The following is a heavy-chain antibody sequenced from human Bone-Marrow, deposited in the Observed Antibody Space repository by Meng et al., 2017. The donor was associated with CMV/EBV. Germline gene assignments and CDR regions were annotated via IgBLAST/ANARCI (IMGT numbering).Heavy chain of an antibody. V-gene: IGHV3-64*02. CDR3: ASSGSSLSRGGMDV. J-gene: IGHJ6*02. Sequence: GGSLRLSCAASGCTFSSYAMHWVRQAPGKGLEYVSAISSNGGSTYYADSVKGRFTISRDNSKNTLYLQMGSLRAEDMAVYYCASSGSSLSRGGMDVWGQGTTVTVSS. CDR1: GCTFSSYA. CDR2: ISSNGGST. D-gene: IGHD1-26*01.